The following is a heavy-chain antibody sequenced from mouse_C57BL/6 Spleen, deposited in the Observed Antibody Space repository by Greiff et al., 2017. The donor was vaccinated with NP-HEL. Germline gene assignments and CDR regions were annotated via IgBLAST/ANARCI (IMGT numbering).Heavy chain of an antibody. D-gene: IGHD1-1*01. J-gene: IGHJ2*01. Sequence: QVQLQQSGAELARPGASVKLSCKASGYTFTSYGISWVKQRTGQGLEWIGEIYPRCGNTYYNEKFKGKATLPADKSSSPAYMELRSLTSEDSAVYFCVFITTVVIPFDYWGQGTTLTVSS. CDR2: IYPRCGNT. V-gene: IGHV1-81*01. CDR3: VFITTVVIPFDY. CDR1: GYTFTSYG.